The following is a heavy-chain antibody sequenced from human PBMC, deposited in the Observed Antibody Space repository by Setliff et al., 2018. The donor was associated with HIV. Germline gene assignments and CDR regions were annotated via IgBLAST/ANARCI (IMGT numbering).Heavy chain of an antibody. V-gene: IGHV1-69*06. CDR1: GYTFSNYD. CDR3: AKADPRTTLGFCSGGNCYTGQFFYAMDV. J-gene: IGHJ6*02. CDR2: ILPMSGTT. Sequence: SVKVSCKASGYTFSNYDINWVRQAPGQGLEWMGGILPMSGTTKYAEKFQGRLTITSDKSTNSVYMEMTSLRSEDTAVYYCAKADPRTTLGFCSGGNCYTGQFFYAMDVWGQGTTVTVSS. D-gene: IGHD2-15*01.